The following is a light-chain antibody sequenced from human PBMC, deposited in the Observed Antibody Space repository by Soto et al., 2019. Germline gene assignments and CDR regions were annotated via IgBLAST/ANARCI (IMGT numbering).Light chain of an antibody. CDR3: QQYGSSST. CDR1: QSVSSTY. CDR2: GAS. Sequence: DIVLTQSPGTLSLSQGEGATLSCRASQSVSSTYLAWYQQYPGQAPRLLIYGASIRATGIPDRFSGSGSGTDFTLTISRLEPEDFAVYYCQQYGSSSTFGQGTKVEIK. V-gene: IGKV3-20*01. J-gene: IGKJ1*01.